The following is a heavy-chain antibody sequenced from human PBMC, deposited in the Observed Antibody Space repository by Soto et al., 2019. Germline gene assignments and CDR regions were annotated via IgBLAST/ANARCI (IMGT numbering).Heavy chain of an antibody. J-gene: IGHJ6*02. V-gene: IGHV3-23*01. D-gene: IGHD6-13*01. CDR2: IGPTEAHAP. CDR1: GYPFGDYA. Sequence: GGSLRLSCVASGYPFGDYAMRWVRQAPGKGLEWVSAIGPTEAHAPAYAASVKGRFTISRDNSRNILYLQMTNLRAEDTGVYYCAKDAIPYNGRGVAAGRVYYYYGMDVWGQGTTVTVSS. CDR3: AKDAIPYNGRGVAAGRVYYYYGMDV.